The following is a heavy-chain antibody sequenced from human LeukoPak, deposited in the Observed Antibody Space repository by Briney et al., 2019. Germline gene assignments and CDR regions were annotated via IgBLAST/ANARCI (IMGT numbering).Heavy chain of an antibody. CDR3: ARVPSMGTSWFDP. J-gene: IGHJ5*02. CDR1: GGSFSGYY. D-gene: IGHD1-7*01. CDR2: INHSGST. V-gene: IGHV4-34*01. Sequence: SSETLSLTCAVYGGSFSGYYWSWIRQPPGKGLEWIGEINHSGSTNYNPSLKSRVTISVDTSKNQFSLKLSSVTAADTAVYYCARVPSMGTSWFDPWGQGTLVTVSS.